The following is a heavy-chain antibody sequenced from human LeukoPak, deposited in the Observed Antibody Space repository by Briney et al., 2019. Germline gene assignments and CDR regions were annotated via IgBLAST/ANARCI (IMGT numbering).Heavy chain of an antibody. Sequence: GGSLRLSCAASGFTFSSYAMSWVRQAPGKGLEWVSVISGSGGTTFYADSVKGRFTISRDNSKNTLYLQMNSLRAEDTAVYYCANVHQFYFDYWGQGTLVTVSS. CDR1: GFTFSSYA. D-gene: IGHD2-2*01. CDR2: ISGSGGTT. CDR3: ANVHQFYFDY. J-gene: IGHJ4*02. V-gene: IGHV3-23*01.